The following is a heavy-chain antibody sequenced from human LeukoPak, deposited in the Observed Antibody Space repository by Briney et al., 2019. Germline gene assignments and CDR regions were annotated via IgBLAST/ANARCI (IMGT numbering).Heavy chain of an antibody. Sequence: KSSETLSLTCAVYGGSFSGYYWSWIRQPPGKGLEWIGEINHSGSTNYNPSLKSRVTISVDTSKNQFSLKLSSVTAADTAVYYCARSRFGSLDYWGQGTLVTVSS. CDR1: GGSFSGYY. D-gene: IGHD3-10*01. CDR3: ARSRFGSLDY. J-gene: IGHJ4*02. CDR2: INHSGST. V-gene: IGHV4-34*01.